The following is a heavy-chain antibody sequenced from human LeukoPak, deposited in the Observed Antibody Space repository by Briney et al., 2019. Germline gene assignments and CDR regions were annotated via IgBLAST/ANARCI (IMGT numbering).Heavy chain of an antibody. J-gene: IGHJ5*02. V-gene: IGHV4-38-2*01. Sequence: PSETLSLTCAVSGYSISSGYYWGWIRQPPGKGLEWIGSIYHSGSAYYNPSLKSRVTISVDTSKNQFSLKLSSVTAADTAVYYCARTFNWNYRWFDPWGQGTLVTVSS. CDR3: ARTFNWNYRWFDP. D-gene: IGHD1-7*01. CDR1: GYSISSGYY. CDR2: IYHSGSA.